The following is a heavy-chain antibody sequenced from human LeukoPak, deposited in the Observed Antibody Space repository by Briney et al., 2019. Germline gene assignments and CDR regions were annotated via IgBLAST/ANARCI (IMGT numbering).Heavy chain of an antibody. CDR3: ARDLNDIAAAGINWFDP. CDR2: IYTSGST. J-gene: IGHJ5*02. V-gene: IGHV4-61*02. Sequence: PSETLSLTCTVSGGSISSGSYYWSWIRQPAGKGLEWIGRIYTSGSTNYNPSLKSRVTISVDTSKNQFSLKLSSVTAADTAVYYCARDLNDIAAAGINWFDPWGQGTLVTVSS. D-gene: IGHD6-13*01. CDR1: GGSISSGSYY.